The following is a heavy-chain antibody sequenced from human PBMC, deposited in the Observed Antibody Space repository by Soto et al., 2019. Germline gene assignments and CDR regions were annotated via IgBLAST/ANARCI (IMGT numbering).Heavy chain of an antibody. Sequence: QVQLVQSGAEVKKPGASVKVSCKASGYTFSNYGISWVRQAPVQGLEWMGWSSAYNGKRHDAERLQGRVTMTTYTATSTAYMELGSLRSDDTAVYYCSREANCGSDCYSPAEFSQHWGQGTLVTVSS. D-gene: IGHD2-21*02. CDR3: SREANCGSDCYSPAEFSQH. CDR2: SSAYNGKR. V-gene: IGHV1-18*04. CDR1: GYTFSNYG. J-gene: IGHJ1*01.